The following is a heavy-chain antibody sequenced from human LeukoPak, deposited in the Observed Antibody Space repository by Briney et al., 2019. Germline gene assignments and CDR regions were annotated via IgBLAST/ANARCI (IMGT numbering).Heavy chain of an antibody. CDR1: GYSFTSYW. CDR2: IYPGDSDT. D-gene: IGHD3-22*01. J-gene: IGHJ3*02. Sequence: GESLKISCKGSGYSFTSYWIGWVRQMPGKGLEWMGIIYPGDSDTRYSPSFQGQVTISADKSFSTAYLQWSSLKASDTAMYYCASSYYDSSGYWQFDIWGQGTMVTVSS. V-gene: IGHV5-51*01. CDR3: ASSYYDSSGYWQFDI.